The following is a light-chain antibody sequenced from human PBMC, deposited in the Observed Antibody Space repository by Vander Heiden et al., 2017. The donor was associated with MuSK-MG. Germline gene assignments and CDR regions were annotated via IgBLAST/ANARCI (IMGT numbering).Light chain of an antibody. CDR1: QRISSW. CDR2: DAT. Sequence: DIQMTQSPSTLSASVGDRVTITCRASQRISSWVAWYQQKPGKAPKLLIYDATRSESGVSSRFIGSGSGAEFSLTISSLQPDDFATYHCQQYNLYPYTFGQGTRLXIK. CDR3: QQYNLYPYT. J-gene: IGKJ2*01. V-gene: IGKV1-5*01.